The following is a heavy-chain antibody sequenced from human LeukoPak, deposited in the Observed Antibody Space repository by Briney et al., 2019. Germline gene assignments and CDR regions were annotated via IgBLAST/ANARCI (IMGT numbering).Heavy chain of an antibody. Sequence: GESLKISCKGSGYSFTKYWIGWVSQMPGKGLKWMAIIYPHDSTTKYGPSFQGQVIISADRSITTAYLQWISLKASDTAMYFCASHYESSGYFGFDQWGQGTLVTVSS. J-gene: IGHJ4*02. D-gene: IGHD3-22*01. CDR3: ASHYESSGYFGFDQ. V-gene: IGHV5-51*01. CDR1: GYSFTKYW. CDR2: IYPHDSTT.